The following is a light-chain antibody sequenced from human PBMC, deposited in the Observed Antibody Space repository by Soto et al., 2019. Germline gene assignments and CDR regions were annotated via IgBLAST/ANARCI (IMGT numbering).Light chain of an antibody. V-gene: IGKV3-20*01. CDR1: QSVSNNY. Sequence: EIVLTQSPGTLSLSTGERATISCRASQSVSNNYLAWYQQKPGQAPRLLIWDASRRATGIPDRFSGIVSGTDFTLTVSRLEPEEFAVYYCQQYADSPLTFGGGTKVDIK. J-gene: IGKJ4*01. CDR2: DAS. CDR3: QQYADSPLT.